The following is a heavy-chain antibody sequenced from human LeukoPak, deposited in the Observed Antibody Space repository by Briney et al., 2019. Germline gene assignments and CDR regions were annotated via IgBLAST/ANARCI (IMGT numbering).Heavy chain of an antibody. CDR3: ARDGVDYDILTGYYNYYYYYGMDV. CDR2: ISAYNGNT. D-gene: IGHD3-9*01. J-gene: IGHJ6*02. V-gene: IGHV1-18*01. CDR1: GYTFTSYG. Sequence: APVKVSCKTSGYTFTSYGISWVRQAPGQGLEWMGWISAYNGNTNYAQKLQGRVTMTTDTSTSTAYMELRSLRSDDTAVYYCARDGVDYDILTGYYNYYYYYGMDVWGQGTTVTVSS.